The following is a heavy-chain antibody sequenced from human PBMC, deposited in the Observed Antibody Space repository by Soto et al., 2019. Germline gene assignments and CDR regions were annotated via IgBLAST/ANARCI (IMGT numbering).Heavy chain of an antibody. CDR3: ARGVKYGAYSRWFDP. CDR1: GYTFTSYD. J-gene: IGHJ5*02. Sequence: ASVKVSCKASGYTFTSYDINWVRQATGQGLEYLGWMNPNSGNTGYVQKFQGRVTMTRDTSISTAYMELSGLRSEDTAVYFCARGVKYGAYSRWFDPWGQGTLVTVSS. V-gene: IGHV1-8*01. D-gene: IGHD4-17*01. CDR2: MNPNSGNT.